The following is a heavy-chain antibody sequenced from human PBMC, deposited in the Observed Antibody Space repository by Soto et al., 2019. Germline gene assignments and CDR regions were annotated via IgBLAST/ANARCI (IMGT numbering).Heavy chain of an antibody. V-gene: IGHV4-59*01. CDR2: IYYSGST. J-gene: IGHJ1*01. CDR1: GGSISSYY. Sequence: SETLSLTCTVSGGSISSYYWSWIRQPPGKGLEWIGYIYYSGSTNYNPSLKSRVTISVDTSKNQFSLKLSSVTAADTAVYYCARVHHRRYFQHWGQGTLVTVSS. CDR3: ARVHHRRYFQH.